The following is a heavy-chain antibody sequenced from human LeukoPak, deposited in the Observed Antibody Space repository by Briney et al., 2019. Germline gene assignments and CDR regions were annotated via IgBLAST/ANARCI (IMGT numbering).Heavy chain of an antibody. Sequence: GTSLRLSCEASGFTFSTFPMHWVRQTPDKRLEWVAVISHDGRDTYYADSVKGRFTISRDNSKNTLYLQMNSLSPEDTAVVYCARVGRVSIYPSYMDVWGKGTAVIVSS. D-gene: IGHD6-6*01. CDR3: ARVGRVSIYPSYMDV. CDR2: ISHDGRDT. CDR1: GFTFSTFP. V-gene: IGHV3-30*04. J-gene: IGHJ6*03.